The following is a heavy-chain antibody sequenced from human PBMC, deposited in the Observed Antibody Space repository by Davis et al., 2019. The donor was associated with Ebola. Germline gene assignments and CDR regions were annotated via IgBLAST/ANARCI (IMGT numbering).Heavy chain of an antibody. CDR1: GFTFNKYA. CDR2: VSGRATTI. D-gene: IGHD1-26*01. Sequence: GESLKISCAASGFTFNKYAMSWVRQAPGKGLEWVSVVSGRATTIYYADSVKGRFTISRDNSKNTLYLQMKSLRADDTAVYYCAKQRGVGAIDYDYWGRGTVVTVSS. J-gene: IGHJ4*02. CDR3: AKQRGVGAIDYDY. V-gene: IGHV3-23*01.